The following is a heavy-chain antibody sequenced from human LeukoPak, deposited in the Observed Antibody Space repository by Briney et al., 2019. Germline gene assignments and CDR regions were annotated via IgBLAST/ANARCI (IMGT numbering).Heavy chain of an antibody. CDR3: AKGTSSSCYSAPNY. CDR1: GFTFSSYA. CDR2: ICSNDNNT. Sequence: GGSLRLSCAASGFTFSSYAMNWVRQAPGKGLEWVSAICSNDNNTYYANSVKGRFTISRDNSKNTLSLQLNSLRAEDTAVYYCAKGTSSSCYSAPNYRGQGTLVTVSS. J-gene: IGHJ4*02. D-gene: IGHD2-15*01. V-gene: IGHV3-23*01.